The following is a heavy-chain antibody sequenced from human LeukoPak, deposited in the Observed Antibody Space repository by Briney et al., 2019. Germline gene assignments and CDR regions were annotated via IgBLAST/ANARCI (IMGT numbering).Heavy chain of an antibody. D-gene: IGHD4-17*01. CDR3: ARGLLSYGAPSHFDY. CDR2: IIPIFGTA. V-gene: IGHV1-69*13. Sequence: AAVKVSCKASGGTFSSDAISGVRQAPGQGLEWMGGIIPIFGTANYAQKFQGRVTITADESTSTAYMELSSLRSEDTAVYYCARGLLSYGAPSHFDYWGQGTLVTVSS. CDR1: GGTFSSDA. J-gene: IGHJ4*02.